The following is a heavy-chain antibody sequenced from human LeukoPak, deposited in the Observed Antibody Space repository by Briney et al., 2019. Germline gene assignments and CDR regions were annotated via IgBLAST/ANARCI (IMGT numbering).Heavy chain of an antibody. CDR1: GFTFSNAW. Sequence: GGSLRLSCAASGFTFSNAWMSWVRQAPGKGLEWVGRIKSKTDGGTTDYAAPVKGRFTISRDDSKNTLYLQMNSLKTEDTAVYYCTTDQGGYSYGRYYYYMDVWGKGTTVTVSS. V-gene: IGHV3-15*01. J-gene: IGHJ6*03. CDR2: IKSKTDGGTT. CDR3: TTDQGGYSYGRYYYYMDV. D-gene: IGHD5-18*01.